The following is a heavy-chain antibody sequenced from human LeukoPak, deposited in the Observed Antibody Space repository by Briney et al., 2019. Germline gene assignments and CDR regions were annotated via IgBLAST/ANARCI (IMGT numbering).Heavy chain of an antibody. CDR2: IKSKTDGGTT. CDR3: TTGGYGGQFDS. CDR1: GFAFSNAW. J-gene: IGHJ4*02. V-gene: IGHV3-15*01. D-gene: IGHD5-12*01. Sequence: PGGSLRLSCAASGFAFSNAWMSWVRQAPGKGLEWVGRIKSKTDGGTTDYAAPVKGRFTISRDDSKNTLYLQMNSLKTEDPAVYYCTTGGYGGQFDSWGQGTLVTVSS.